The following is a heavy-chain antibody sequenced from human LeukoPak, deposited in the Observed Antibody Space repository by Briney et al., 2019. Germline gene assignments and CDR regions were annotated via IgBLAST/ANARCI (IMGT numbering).Heavy chain of an antibody. CDR3: ARQPRYCSGGSCLDDAFDI. D-gene: IGHD2-15*01. V-gene: IGHV4-39*01. J-gene: IGHJ3*02. Sequence: PSETLSLTCTVSGGSISSSSYYWGWIRQPPGKGLEWIGSIYYSGSTYYNPSLKSRVTISVDTSKNQFPLKLSSVTAADTAVYYCARQPRYCSGGSCLDDAFDIWGQGTMVTVSS. CDR2: IYYSGST. CDR1: GGSISSSSYY.